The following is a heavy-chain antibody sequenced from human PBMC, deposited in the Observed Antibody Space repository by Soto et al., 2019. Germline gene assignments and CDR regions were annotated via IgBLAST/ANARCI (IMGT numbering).Heavy chain of an antibody. CDR3: ARGIAAAGLYLDY. J-gene: IGHJ4*02. Sequence: GASVKVSCKASGGTFSSYSISWVRHAPGQGLEWMGGIIPIFGTANYAQKFQGRVTITADESTSTAYMELNSLRSEDTAVYYCARGIAAAGLYLDYWGQGTLVTVSS. D-gene: IGHD6-13*01. CDR2: IIPIFGTA. CDR1: GGTFSSYS. V-gene: IGHV1-69*13.